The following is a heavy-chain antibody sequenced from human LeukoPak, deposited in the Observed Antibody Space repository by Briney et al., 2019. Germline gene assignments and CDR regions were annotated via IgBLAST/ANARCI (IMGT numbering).Heavy chain of an antibody. CDR1: GFTFSSYA. V-gene: IGHV3-23*01. CDR2: ISDSGGVT. D-gene: IGHD3-10*01. J-gene: IGHJ2*01. Sequence: PGGSLRVSCAASGFTFSSYAMYWVRQAPGKGLEWVSSISDSGGVTYYADSVKGRFTISRDNSKNTVYLQMNSLRAEDTAIYYCARHGKMNLVQGAFWYFDLWGRGTLVTVSS. CDR3: ARHGKMNLVQGAFWYFDL.